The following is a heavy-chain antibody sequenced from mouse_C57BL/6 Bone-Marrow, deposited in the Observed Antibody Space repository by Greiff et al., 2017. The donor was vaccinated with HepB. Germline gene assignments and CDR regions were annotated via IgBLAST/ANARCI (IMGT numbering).Heavy chain of an antibody. CDR2: IDPETGGT. V-gene: IGHV1-15*01. D-gene: IGHD2-4*01. CDR1: GYTFTDYE. CDR3: TRGYYDYGYFDY. J-gene: IGHJ2*01. Sequence: QVQLQQSGAELVRPGASVTLSCKASGYTFTDYEMHWVKQTPVHGLEWIGAIDPETGGTAYNQKFKGKAILTADKSSSTAYMELRSLTSEDSAVYYCTRGYYDYGYFDYWGQGTTLTVSS.